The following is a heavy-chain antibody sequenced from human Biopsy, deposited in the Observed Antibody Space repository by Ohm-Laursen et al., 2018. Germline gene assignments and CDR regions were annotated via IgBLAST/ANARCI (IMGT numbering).Heavy chain of an antibody. V-gene: IGHV1-8*01. Sequence: ASVKVSCKTSGYTFTSYEINWVRQATGQGLEWMGWMNPDSGNTGYAQNFQGRVTMTRNTSISTAYTELSSLRSEDTAVYFCARADPPLFYYGSGSLNWFDPWGQGTLVTVSS. CDR2: MNPDSGNT. CDR3: ARADPPLFYYGSGSLNWFDP. J-gene: IGHJ5*02. D-gene: IGHD3-10*01. CDR1: GYTFTSYE.